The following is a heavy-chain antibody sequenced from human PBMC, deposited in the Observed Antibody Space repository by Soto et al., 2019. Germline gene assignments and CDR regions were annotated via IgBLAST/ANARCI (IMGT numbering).Heavy chain of an antibody. J-gene: IGHJ5*02. V-gene: IGHV3-33*01. CDR2: IWYDGSNK. Sequence: GGSLRLSCAASGFTFSSYGMHWVRQAPGKGLEWVAVIWYDGSNKYYADSVKGRFTISRDNSKNTLYLQMNSLRAEDTAVYYCARDFXQVDDFWSGYPSRGFDPWGQGTLVTVSS. D-gene: IGHD3-3*01. CDR3: ARDFXQVDDFWSGYPSRGFDP. CDR1: GFTFSSYG.